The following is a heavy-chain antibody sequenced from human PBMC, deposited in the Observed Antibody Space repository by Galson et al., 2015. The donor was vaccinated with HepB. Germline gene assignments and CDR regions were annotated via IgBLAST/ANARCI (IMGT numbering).Heavy chain of an antibody. CDR2: ISSSSSTI. V-gene: IGHV3-48*02. CDR1: GFTFSSYS. Sequence: SLRLSCAASGFTFSSYSMNWVRQAPGKGLEWVSYISSSSSTIYYADSVKGRFTISRDNAKNSLYLQMNSLRDEDTAVYYCARDAPGWNDWYYYYYMDVWGKGTTVTVSS. D-gene: IGHD1-1*01. CDR3: ARDAPGWNDWYYYYYMDV. J-gene: IGHJ6*03.